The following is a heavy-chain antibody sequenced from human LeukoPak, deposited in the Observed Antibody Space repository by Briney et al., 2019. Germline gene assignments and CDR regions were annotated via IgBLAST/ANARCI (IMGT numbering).Heavy chain of an antibody. CDR1: GGSICSYY. CDR3: ARVNGYGRGPLDY. Sequence: SETLSLTCTVSGGSICSYYWSWIRQPPGKGLEWIGYIYYSGSTNYNPSLKSRVTISVDTSKNQFSLKLSSVTAADTAVYYCARVNGYGRGPLDYWGQGTLVTVSS. V-gene: IGHV4-59*01. CDR2: IYYSGST. J-gene: IGHJ4*02. D-gene: IGHD5-12*01.